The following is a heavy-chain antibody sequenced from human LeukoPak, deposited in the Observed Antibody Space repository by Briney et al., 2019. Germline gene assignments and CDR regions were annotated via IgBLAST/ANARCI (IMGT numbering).Heavy chain of an antibody. CDR1: GVSISSYY. CDR3: ARDPPLEWLPRRWFDY. V-gene: IGHV4-4*07. D-gene: IGHD3-3*01. Sequence: SETLSLTCTVSGVSISSYYWNWIRQPAGKGLEWIGRIYTSGSTKYNPSLKSRVTMSVDTSKNQFSLKLSSVTAADTAVYYCARDPPLEWLPRRWFDYWGQGTLVTVSS. J-gene: IGHJ4*02. CDR2: IYTSGST.